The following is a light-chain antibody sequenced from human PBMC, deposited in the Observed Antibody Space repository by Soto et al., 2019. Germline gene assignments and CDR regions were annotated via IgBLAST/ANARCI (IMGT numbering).Light chain of an antibody. CDR2: AVS. V-gene: IGLV2-14*01. CDR1: SSDVGGYNY. CDR3: SSYTSSSTYV. J-gene: IGLJ1*01. Sequence: QSVLTQPASVSGSPGQSITISCTGTSSDVGGYNYVSWYQQHPGKAPKLMIYAVSNRPSGVSNRFSGSKSGNTASLTISGLQDEDEADYYCSSYTSSSTYVFGTGTKLTVL.